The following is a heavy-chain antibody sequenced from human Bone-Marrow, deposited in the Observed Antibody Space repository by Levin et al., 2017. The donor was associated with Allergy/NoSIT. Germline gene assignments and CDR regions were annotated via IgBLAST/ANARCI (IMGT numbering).Heavy chain of an antibody. J-gene: IGHJ4*02. V-gene: IGHV1-2*02. Sequence: GASVKVSCKASGYTFSDYYMHWVRQAPGQGLEWMGWIYPKSGVTNYAQKFQGRVRLTRDTSISTVYMELRGLKSDDTAMYFCARQRAYDEGSGEYGELVYWGQGTLVPVSS. CDR2: IYPKSGVT. CDR1: GYTFSDYY. D-gene: IGHD2-15*01. CDR3: ARQRAYDEGSGEYGELVY.